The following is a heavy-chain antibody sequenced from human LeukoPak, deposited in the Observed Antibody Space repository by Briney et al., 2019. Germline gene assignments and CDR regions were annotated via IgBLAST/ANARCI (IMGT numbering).Heavy chain of an antibody. CDR1: GFTFDDYA. CDR3: AKGEGLGIIDY. V-gene: IGHV3-9*03. D-gene: IGHD3-10*01. J-gene: IGHJ4*02. CDR2: ISWNSGSI. Sequence: SLRLSCAASGFTFDDYAMHWVRQAPGEGLEWVSGISWNSGSIGYADSVKGRFTISRDNAKNSLYLQMNSLRAEDMALYYCAKGEGLGIIDYWGQGTLVTVSS.